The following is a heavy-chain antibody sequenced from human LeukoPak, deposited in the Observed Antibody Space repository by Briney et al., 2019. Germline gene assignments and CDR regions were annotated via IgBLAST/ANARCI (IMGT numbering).Heavy chain of an antibody. D-gene: IGHD3-22*01. CDR3: AAYYYDSSGYYYNDYYYGMDV. CDR2: IYYSGST. Sequence: SQTLSLTCTVSGGSTSSVGYYWSWIRQHPGKGLEWIGYIYYSGSTYYNPSLKSRVTISVDTSKNQFSLKLSSVTAADTAVYYCAAYYYDSSGYYYNDYYYGMDVWGQGTTVTVSS. V-gene: IGHV4-31*03. CDR1: GGSTSSVGYY. J-gene: IGHJ6*02.